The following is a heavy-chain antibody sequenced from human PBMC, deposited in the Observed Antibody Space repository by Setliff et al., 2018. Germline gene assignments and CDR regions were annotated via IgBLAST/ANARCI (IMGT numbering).Heavy chain of an antibody. D-gene: IGHD2-15*01. J-gene: IGHJ4*02. CDR1: GFTFSTYR. V-gene: IGHV3-33*08. CDR2: IWDDGVKK. Sequence: GGSLRLSCAASGFTFSTYRMHWVRQAPDKGLEWVAVIWDDGVKKYHADSVKGRFTISRDNSKNTLYLQMNSLRPEDTAVYYCARTCSGSGCYAGLESWGQGTPVTVSS. CDR3: ARTCSGSGCYAGLES.